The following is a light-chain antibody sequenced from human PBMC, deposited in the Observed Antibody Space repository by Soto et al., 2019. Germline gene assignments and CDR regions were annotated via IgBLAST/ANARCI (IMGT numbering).Light chain of an antibody. J-gene: IGKJ1*01. CDR3: QQYHNYAYT. Sequence: DIQMTQSPSTLSASVGDRVTITCRASQNIRNWLAWYQQKPGQAPKLLIYDVSSLESGVPPRFSGSGSGTEFTLTISSLRPDDFATYYCQQYHNYAYTFGQGTKVDIK. V-gene: IGKV1-5*01. CDR1: QNIRNW. CDR2: DVS.